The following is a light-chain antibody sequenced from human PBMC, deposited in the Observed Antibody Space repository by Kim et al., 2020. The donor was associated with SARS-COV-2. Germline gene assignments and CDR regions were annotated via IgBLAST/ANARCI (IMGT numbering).Light chain of an antibody. Sequence: LSPGERATLSCRASQSVSSYLAWYQQKPGQAPRLLIYDESKWATGVPARFSGSGSGTDFTLTITSLEPEDFAVYYCQQRTTWPGTFGQGTKVDIK. J-gene: IGKJ1*01. CDR3: QQRTTWPGT. V-gene: IGKV3-11*01. CDR1: QSVSSY. CDR2: DES.